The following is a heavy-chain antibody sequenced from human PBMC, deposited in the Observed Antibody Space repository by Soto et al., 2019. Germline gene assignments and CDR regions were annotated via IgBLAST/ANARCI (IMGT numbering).Heavy chain of an antibody. CDR3: ARTNVALVDY. CDR2: IYYSGST. V-gene: IGHV4-31*03. J-gene: IGHJ4*02. Sequence: PSETLSLTCTVPGGSISSGGYYWSWIRQHPGKDLEWIGYIYYSGSTYYNPSLKSRVTISVDTSKNQFSLKLSSVTAADTAVYYCARTNVALVDYWGQGTLVTVSS. D-gene: IGHD1-26*01. CDR1: GGSISSGGYY.